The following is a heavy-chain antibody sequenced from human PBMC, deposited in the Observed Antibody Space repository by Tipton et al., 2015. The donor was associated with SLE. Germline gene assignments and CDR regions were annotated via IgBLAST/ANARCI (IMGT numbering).Heavy chain of an antibody. CDR1: GDSISNYY. J-gene: IGHJ4*02. CDR3: ARQKYYFDY. V-gene: IGHV4-4*08. CDR2: IYSSGST. Sequence: TLSLTCTVSGDSISNYYWSWIRQPPGKGLEWIGYIYSSGSTYYNPSLKSRVTISVDTSKNQFSLKLSSVTAADTAVYYCARQKYYFDYWGQGTLVTVSS.